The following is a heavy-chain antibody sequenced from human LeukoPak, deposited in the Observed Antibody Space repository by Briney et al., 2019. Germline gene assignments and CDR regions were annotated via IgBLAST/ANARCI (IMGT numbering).Heavy chain of an antibody. CDR1: GGSITSYY. V-gene: IGHV4-59*08. D-gene: IGHD3-10*01. CDR3: ARLPGDFDY. Sequence: PSETLSLTCTVSGGSITSYYWSWIRQPPGKGPEWIGYIYYSGSTNYNPSLKSRVTISVDTSKNQFSLKLSSVTAADTAVYYCARLPGDFDYWGQGTLVTVSS. CDR2: IYYSGST. J-gene: IGHJ4*02.